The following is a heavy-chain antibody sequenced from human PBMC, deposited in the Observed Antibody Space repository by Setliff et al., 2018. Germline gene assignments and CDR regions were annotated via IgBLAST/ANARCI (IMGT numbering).Heavy chain of an antibody. CDR1: GGSITSGSFY. V-gene: IGHV4-61*02. D-gene: IGHD1-26*01. CDR3: SRDNTILGATDH. CDR2: IHASGSP. J-gene: IGHJ5*02. Sequence: SETLSLTCTVSGGSITSGSFYWSWIRQPAGKKLEWIGRIHASGSPDYNPSLKSRVTISRDTSTNQYSMKLSSVTAADTAVYFCSRDNTILGATDHWCQGTLVTVSS.